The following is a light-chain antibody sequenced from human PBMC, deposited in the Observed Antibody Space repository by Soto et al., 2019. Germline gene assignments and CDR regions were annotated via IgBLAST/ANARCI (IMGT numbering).Light chain of an antibody. CDR3: GSYTSANTLV. V-gene: IGLV2-14*01. CDR1: SSDVGAYNY. J-gene: IGLJ1*01. Sequence: QSVLRHPASVSWSPGDSITISCTGTSSDVGAYNYVSWYQQHPGKAPKLMIYEVINRPSGVSNRFSGSKSGNTASLTISGLQAEDEADYYCGSYTSANTLVFGTGTKVTAL. CDR2: EVI.